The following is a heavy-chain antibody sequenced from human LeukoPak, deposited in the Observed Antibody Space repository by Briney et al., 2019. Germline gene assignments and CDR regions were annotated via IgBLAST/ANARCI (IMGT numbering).Heavy chain of an antibody. CDR2: ISAYNGNT. CDR3: ASPYCSSTSCYRGSGAFDI. V-gene: IGHV1-18*01. CDR1: GYTFTSYG. Sequence: GASVKVSCKASGYTFTSYGISWVRQASGQGLEWMGWISAYNGNTNYAQKLQGRVTMTTDTSTSTAYMELRSLRSDDTAVYYCASPYCSSTSCYRGSGAFDIWGQGSMVTVSS. J-gene: IGHJ3*02. D-gene: IGHD2-2*02.